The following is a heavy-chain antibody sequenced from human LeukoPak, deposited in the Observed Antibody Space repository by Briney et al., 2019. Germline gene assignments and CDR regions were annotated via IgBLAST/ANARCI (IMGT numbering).Heavy chain of an antibody. D-gene: IGHD2-15*01. V-gene: IGHV4-34*01. Sequence: PSETLSLTCAVYGGSFSGYYWSWIRQPPGKGLEWIGEINHSGSTNYNPSLKSRVTISVDTSKNQFSLKLSSVTAADTAVYYCARGKFVARVDYWGQGTLVTVSS. CDR3: ARGKFVARVDY. CDR1: GGSFSGYY. CDR2: INHSGST. J-gene: IGHJ4*02.